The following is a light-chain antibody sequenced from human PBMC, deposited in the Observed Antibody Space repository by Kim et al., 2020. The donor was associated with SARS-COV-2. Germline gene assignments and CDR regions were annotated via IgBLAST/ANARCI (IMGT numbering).Light chain of an antibody. CDR3: QSYDSSNHVV. CDR2: EDN. CDR1: RRGLASND. V-gene: IGLV6-57*03. J-gene: IGLJ2*01. Sequence: NTVTTSCPPSRRGLASNDVQWYQQRPGSAPPTVIYEDNQRPSGAPDRFSGSIDSSSNSASLTISGLNTEDEADYYCQSYDSSNHVVFGGGTQLTVL.